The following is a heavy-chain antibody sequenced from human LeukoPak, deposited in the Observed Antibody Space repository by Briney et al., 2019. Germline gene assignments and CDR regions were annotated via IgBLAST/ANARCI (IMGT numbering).Heavy chain of an antibody. V-gene: IGHV4-59*01. Sequence: PSEALSLTCTVSGGSISSYYWSWIRQPPGKGLEWIGYIYYSGNTYYNPSLKSRVTISVDTSKNQFSLKVNSVTAADTAVYYCARTKPLDPFDFLGQGTLVTVSS. J-gene: IGHJ3*01. CDR3: ARTKPLDPFDF. CDR1: GGSISSYY. CDR2: IYYSGNT.